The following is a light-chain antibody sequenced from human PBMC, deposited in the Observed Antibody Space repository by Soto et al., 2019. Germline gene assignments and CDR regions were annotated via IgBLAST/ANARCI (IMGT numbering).Light chain of an antibody. V-gene: IGKV3-20*01. CDR3: QQYGNSRVT. CDR1: QSGSANY. J-gene: IGKJ2*01. Sequence: EIVLTQSPGTMSLSPGERATLSCRASQSGSANYLAWYQQRPGQAPRLLIYAASIRAAGLPDRFSGSGSGTDFTLTISRLEPEDFAVYYCQQYGNSRVTFDQGAKLEIK. CDR2: AAS.